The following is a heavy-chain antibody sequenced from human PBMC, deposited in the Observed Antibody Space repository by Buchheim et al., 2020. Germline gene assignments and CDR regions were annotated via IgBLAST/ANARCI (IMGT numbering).Heavy chain of an antibody. D-gene: IGHD6-19*01. V-gene: IGHV3-33*01. CDR3: ARVRYSSGRTLISEFDY. CDR2: IWYDGSNK. Sequence: QVQLVESGGGVVQPGRSLRLSSAASGFTFSSYGMHWVRQAPGKGLEWVAVIWYDGSNKYYADSVKGRFTISRDNAKNSLYLQMNSLRAEDTAVYYCARVRYSSGRTLISEFDYWGQGTL. CDR1: GFTFSSYG. J-gene: IGHJ4*02.